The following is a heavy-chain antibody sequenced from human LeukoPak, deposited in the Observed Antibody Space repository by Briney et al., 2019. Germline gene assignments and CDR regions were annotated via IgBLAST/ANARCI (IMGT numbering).Heavy chain of an antibody. CDR3: ARHSWSGSLNWFDP. Sequence: SETLSLTCSVSGDSISSSTYYWGWIRQPPGKGLEWIGTIYYSGSTYYNPSLKSRVTISVDTSKNQFSLKLSSVTAADTAVYFCARHSWSGSLNWFDPWGQGTLVTVS. D-gene: IGHD3-3*01. V-gene: IGHV4-39*01. J-gene: IGHJ5*02. CDR2: IYYSGST. CDR1: GDSISSSTYY.